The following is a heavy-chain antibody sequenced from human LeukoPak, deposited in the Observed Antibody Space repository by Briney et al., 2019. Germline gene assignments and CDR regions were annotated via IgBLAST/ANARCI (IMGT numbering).Heavy chain of an antibody. CDR1: GYTFTSYY. Sequence: ASAKVSCKASGYTFTSYYMHWVRQAPGQGLEWMGIINPSGGDTTYAQKFQGRVTMTRDTSTSTVYMELSSLRSEDTAVYFCARDWDGDRYYFDYWGQGTLVTVSS. V-gene: IGHV1-46*01. CDR3: ARDWDGDRYYFDY. CDR2: INPSGGDT. D-gene: IGHD4-17*01. J-gene: IGHJ4*02.